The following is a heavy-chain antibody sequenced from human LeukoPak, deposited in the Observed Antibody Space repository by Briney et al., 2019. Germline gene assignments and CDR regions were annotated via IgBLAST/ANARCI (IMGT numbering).Heavy chain of an antibody. V-gene: IGHV3-74*01. CDR2: INSDGSST. D-gene: IGHD1-26*01. J-gene: IGHJ6*02. CDR3: ARVWEGLDYYYYGMDV. Sequence: GGSPRLSCAASGSTFSSYWMHWVRQAPGKGLVWVSRINSDGSSTSYADSVKGRFTISRDNAKNTLYLQMNSLRAEDTAVYYCARVWEGLDYYYYGMDVWGQGTTIT. CDR1: GSTFSSYW.